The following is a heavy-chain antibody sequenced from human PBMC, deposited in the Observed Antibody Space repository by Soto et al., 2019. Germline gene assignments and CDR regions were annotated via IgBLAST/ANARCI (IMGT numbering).Heavy chain of an antibody. V-gene: IGHV4-31*03. CDR3: ARDRSYYYGSGSYSNGTDV. CDR2: IYYSGST. Sequence: SETLSLTCTVSGGSISSGGYYWSWIRQHPGKGLEWIGYIYYSGSTYYNPSLKSRVTISVDTSKNQFSLKLSSVTAADTAVYYCARDRSYYYGSGSYSNGTDVWGKGTTVTVS. D-gene: IGHD3-10*01. J-gene: IGHJ6*04. CDR1: GGSISSGGYY.